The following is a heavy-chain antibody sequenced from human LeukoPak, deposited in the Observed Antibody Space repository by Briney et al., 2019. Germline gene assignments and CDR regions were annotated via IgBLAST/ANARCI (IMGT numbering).Heavy chain of an antibody. CDR3: TTVTSQWLVYYFDY. V-gene: IGHV3-15*01. J-gene: IGHJ4*02. CDR2: IKSKTDGGTT. D-gene: IGHD6-19*01. Sequence: GGSLRLSCAASGFTFSNAWMSWVRQAPGKGLEWVGRIKSKTDGGTTDYAAPVKGRCTISRDDSKNTLYLQMNSLKTEDTAVYYCTTVTSQWLVYYFDYWGQGTLVTVSS. CDR1: GFTFSNAW.